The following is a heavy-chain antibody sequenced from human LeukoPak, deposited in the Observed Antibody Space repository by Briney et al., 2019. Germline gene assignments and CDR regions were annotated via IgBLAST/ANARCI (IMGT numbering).Heavy chain of an antibody. J-gene: IGHJ4*02. CDR2: ISSSGTYI. Sequence: GGSLRLSCVASGFAINTNYMNWVRQAPGKGLEWVSSISSSGTYIYYRDSVKGRFTISRDNAENSLYLEMNSLRVEDTAIYYCVRDRGSYRPIDYWGQGTLVTVSS. V-gene: IGHV3-21*01. CDR3: VRDRGSYRPIDY. CDR1: GFAINTNY. D-gene: IGHD1-26*01.